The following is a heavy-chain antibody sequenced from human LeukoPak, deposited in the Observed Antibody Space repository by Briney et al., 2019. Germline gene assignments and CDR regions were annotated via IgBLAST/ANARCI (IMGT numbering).Heavy chain of an antibody. Sequence: GESLQISCKGSGYSFTSYWIGWVRQMPGKGLEWMGIIYPGDSDTRYSPSFQGQVTISADKSISTAYLQWSSLKASDTAMYYCARPSNMVRGVIGYWGQGTLVTVSS. V-gene: IGHV5-51*01. CDR1: GYSFTSYW. D-gene: IGHD3-10*01. CDR3: ARPSNMVRGVIGY. J-gene: IGHJ4*02. CDR2: IYPGDSDT.